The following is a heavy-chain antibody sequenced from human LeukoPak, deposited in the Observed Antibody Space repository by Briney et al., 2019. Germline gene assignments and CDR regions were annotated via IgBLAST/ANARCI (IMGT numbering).Heavy chain of an antibody. V-gene: IGHV1-8*01. CDR2: MNPNSGNT. CDR1: GYTFTSYD. J-gene: IGHJ6*03. D-gene: IGHD2-15*01. Sequence: GASVKVSCKASGYTFTSYDINWVRQATGQGLEWMGWMNPNSGNTGYAQKFQGRVTMTRDMSTSAVYMELSSLRSEDTAVYYCARDGVPKRYCSGGSCYSDLYYYYMDVWGKGTTVTVSS. CDR3: ARDGVPKRYCSGGSCYSDLYYYYMDV.